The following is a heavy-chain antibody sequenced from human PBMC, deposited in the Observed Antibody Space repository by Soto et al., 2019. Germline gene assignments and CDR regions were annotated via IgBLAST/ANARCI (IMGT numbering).Heavy chain of an antibody. CDR2: IYYSGST. Sequence: PSETLSLTCTVSGGSISSGGYYWSLIRQHPGKGLEWIGYIYYSGSTYYNPSLKSRVTISVDTSKNQFCLKLSSVTAADTAVYYCVRHYYGVECDWFDPWGQGTLVTVSS. CDR3: VRHYYGVECDWFDP. J-gene: IGHJ5*02. V-gene: IGHV4-31*03. D-gene: IGHD3-10*01. CDR1: GGSISSGGYY.